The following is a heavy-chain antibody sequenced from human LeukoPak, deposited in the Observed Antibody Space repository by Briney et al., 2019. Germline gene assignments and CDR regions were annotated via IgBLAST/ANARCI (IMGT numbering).Heavy chain of an antibody. CDR1: GFTFSNYA. Sequence: PGGSLRLSCAASGFTFSNYAMSWVRQAPGKGLEWVANIKQDGSEKYYVDSVKGRFTISRDNAKNSLYLQMNSLRAEDTAVYYCARGYDFWSGYYFDYWGQGTLVTVSS. J-gene: IGHJ4*02. CDR2: IKQDGSEK. D-gene: IGHD3-3*01. CDR3: ARGYDFWSGYYFDY. V-gene: IGHV3-7*01.